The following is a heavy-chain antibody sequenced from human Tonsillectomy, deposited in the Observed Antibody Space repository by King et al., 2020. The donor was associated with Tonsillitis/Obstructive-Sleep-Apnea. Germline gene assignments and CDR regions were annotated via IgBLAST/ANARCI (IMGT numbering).Heavy chain of an antibody. CDR1: GFTFSDYY. CDR2: ISRSNYT. V-gene: IGHV3-11*05. D-gene: IGHD3-3*01. Sequence: VQLVESGGGLVKPGGSLRLSCAASGFTFSDYYMSWIRQAPGKGLEWVSYISRSNYTNYADSVKGRFTISRDNAKNSLYLQMNSLRAEDTAVYYCARGINDFWSGYMIDYWGQGTLVTVSS. J-gene: IGHJ4*02. CDR3: ARGINDFWSGYMIDY.